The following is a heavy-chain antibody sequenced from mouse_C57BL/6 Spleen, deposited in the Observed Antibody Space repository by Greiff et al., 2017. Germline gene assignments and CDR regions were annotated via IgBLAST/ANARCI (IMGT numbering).Heavy chain of an antibody. D-gene: IGHD1-1*01. V-gene: IGHV1-82*01. Sequence: QVQLQQSGPELVKPGASVKISCKASGYAFSSSWMNWVKQRPGKGLEWIGRIYPGDGDTNYNGKFKGKATLTADKSSSTAYMQLSSLTSEDSAVYFCAEFITTDWYFDVWGTGTTVTVSS. J-gene: IGHJ1*03. CDR2: IYPGDGDT. CDR3: AEFITTDWYFDV. CDR1: GYAFSSSW.